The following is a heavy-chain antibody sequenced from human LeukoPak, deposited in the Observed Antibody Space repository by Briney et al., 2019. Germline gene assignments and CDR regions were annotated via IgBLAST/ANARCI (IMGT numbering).Heavy chain of an antibody. Sequence: GESLKISCKGSGYSFTSYWISWVRQIPGKGLEWMGRIDPSDSYTNYSPSFQGHVTISADKSISTAYLQWSSLKASDTAMYYCASDYYGSGSQEDWFDPWGQGTLVTVSS. D-gene: IGHD3-10*01. J-gene: IGHJ5*02. CDR3: ASDYYGSGSQEDWFDP. CDR2: IDPSDSYT. CDR1: GYSFTSYW. V-gene: IGHV5-10-1*01.